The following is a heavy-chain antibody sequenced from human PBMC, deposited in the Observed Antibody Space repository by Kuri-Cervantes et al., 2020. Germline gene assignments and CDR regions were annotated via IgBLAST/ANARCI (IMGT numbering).Heavy chain of an antibody. CDR1: GYTFTSYY. CDR3: ARIPVAGTKGLGY. J-gene: IGHJ4*02. Sequence: ALVKVSCKASGYTFTSYYMHWVRQAPGQGLEWMGIIKPSGGSTNYAQKFQGRVTMTRDTSTTTVYMELSSLRSEDTAVYYCARIPVAGTKGLGYWGQGTLVTVSS. V-gene: IGHV1-46*01. D-gene: IGHD6-19*01. CDR2: IKPSGGST.